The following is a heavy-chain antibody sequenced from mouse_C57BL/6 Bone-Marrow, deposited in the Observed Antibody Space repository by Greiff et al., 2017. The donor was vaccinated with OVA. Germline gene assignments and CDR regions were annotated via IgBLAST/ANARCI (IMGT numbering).Heavy chain of an antibody. V-gene: IGHV5-17*01. CDR1: GFTFSDYG. J-gene: IGHJ3*01. Sequence: EVQLVESGGGLVKPGASLKLSCAASGFTFSDYGMHWVRQAPEQGLEWVAYISSGSSTTYYADTVKGRFTISRDNAKNTLFLQMTSLGSEDSAMYYCANWPWFAYWGQGTLVTVSA. CDR3: ANWPWFAY. D-gene: IGHD4-1*01. CDR2: ISSGSSTT.